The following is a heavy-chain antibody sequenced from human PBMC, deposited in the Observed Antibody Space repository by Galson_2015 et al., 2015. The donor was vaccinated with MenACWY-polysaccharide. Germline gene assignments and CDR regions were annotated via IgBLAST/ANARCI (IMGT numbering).Heavy chain of an antibody. CDR2: MNPNSGNT. CDR3: AGGGKYYYDSSGYLNWFDP. D-gene: IGHD3-22*01. J-gene: IGHJ5*02. CDR1: GYTFTSYD. Sequence: SVKVSCKASGYTFTSYDINWVRQTTGHGLEWMGWMNPNSGNTGYAQKFQGRVTMTRNTSISIAYMDLSSLRSEDTAVYYCAGGGKYYYDSSGYLNWFDPWGQGTLVTVSS. V-gene: IGHV1-8*01.